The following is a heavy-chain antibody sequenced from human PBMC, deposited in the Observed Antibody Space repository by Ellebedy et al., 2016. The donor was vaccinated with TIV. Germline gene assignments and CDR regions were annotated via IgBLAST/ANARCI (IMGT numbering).Heavy chain of an antibody. CDR2: INPNRGGT. J-gene: IGHJ4*02. D-gene: IGHD3-10*01. CDR3: ARVRPGYFDY. V-gene: IGHV1-2*02. Sequence: ASVKVSCKASGYTFTSYYMHWVRQAPGQGLEWMGWINPNRGGTSYAQKFQGRVTMTRDTSINTAYMELSSLRSEDTAVYYCARVRPGYFDYWGQGTLVTVSS. CDR1: GYTFTSYY.